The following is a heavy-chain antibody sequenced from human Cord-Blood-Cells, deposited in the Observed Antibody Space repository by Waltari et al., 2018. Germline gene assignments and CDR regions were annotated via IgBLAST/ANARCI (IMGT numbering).Heavy chain of an antibody. D-gene: IGHD5-12*01. Sequence: QVQLVESGGGVVQPGRSLRLSCAASGFTFSSYAMHWVRQAPGKGLEWVAVKSYDGDNKYYADSGKGRFTISRDNSKNTLYLQMNSLRAEDTAVYYCARGEGEYSGYDYFDYWGQGTLVTVSS. J-gene: IGHJ4*02. CDR3: ARGEGEYSGYDYFDY. CDR2: KSYDGDNK. V-gene: IGHV3-30-3*01. CDR1: GFTFSSYA.